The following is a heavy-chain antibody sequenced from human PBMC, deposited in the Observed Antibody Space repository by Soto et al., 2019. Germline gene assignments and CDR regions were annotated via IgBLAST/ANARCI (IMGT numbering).Heavy chain of an antibody. D-gene: IGHD1-26*01. CDR3: AREGGSSTGDFDF. Sequence: PSETLSLTCTVSGGSISSGGYYWSWIRQHPGKGLEWIGYIYYSGSTYYNPSLRSRVTISVDTSKNQFSLKLSSVTAADTAVYYCAREGGSSTGDFDFWGQGTLVTVSS. CDR2: IYYSGST. V-gene: IGHV4-31*03. J-gene: IGHJ4*02. CDR1: GGSISSGGYY.